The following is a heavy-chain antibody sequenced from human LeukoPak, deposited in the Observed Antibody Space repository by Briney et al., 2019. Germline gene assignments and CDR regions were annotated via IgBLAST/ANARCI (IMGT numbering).Heavy chain of an antibody. CDR3: AANGGSFDY. Sequence: GGSVTLSCAASGFTFSSYWMSWVRQAPGKGLEWVANIKQDGSEKYYVDSVKGRFTISRDNANNSLYLQMNSLRAEDTAVYYCAANGGSFDYWGQGTLVTVSS. CDR1: GFTFSSYW. J-gene: IGHJ4*02. CDR2: IKQDGSEK. D-gene: IGHD4-23*01. V-gene: IGHV3-7*05.